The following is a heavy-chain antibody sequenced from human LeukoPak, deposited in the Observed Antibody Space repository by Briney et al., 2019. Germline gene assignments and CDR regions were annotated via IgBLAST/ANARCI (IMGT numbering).Heavy chain of an antibody. CDR2: IWPSDSDT. Sequence: GESLKISCKGSGYTFTNYWIGWVRQMPGKGLEWMGIIWPSDSDTRYSPSFRGQVTISADKSISTAYLQWSSLKASDTAMYYCARSSGVSGSYDYWGQGTLVTVSS. V-gene: IGHV5-51*01. CDR3: ARSSGVSGSYDY. D-gene: IGHD1-26*01. J-gene: IGHJ4*02. CDR1: GYTFTNYW.